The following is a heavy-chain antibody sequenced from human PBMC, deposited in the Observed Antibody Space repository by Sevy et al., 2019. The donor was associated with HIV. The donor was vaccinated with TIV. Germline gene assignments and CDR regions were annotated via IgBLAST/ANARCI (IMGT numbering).Heavy chain of an antibody. CDR2: LIEKGVDT. V-gene: IGHV3-23*01. J-gene: IGHJ4*02. Sequence: GGSLRLSCAASGFTFNNYAMSWVRQPPGKGLEWVSGLIEKGVDTYYSDSVRGRLTISRDNSMNTRYLQMNSLRAEDTAIYYCVKDYMFAADWAPDSWGQGTLVTVSS. CDR1: GFTFNNYA. CDR3: VKDYMFAADWAPDS. D-gene: IGHD3-10*02.